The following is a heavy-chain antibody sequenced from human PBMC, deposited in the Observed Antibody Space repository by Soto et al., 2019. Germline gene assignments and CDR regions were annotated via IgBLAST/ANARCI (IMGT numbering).Heavy chain of an antibody. Sequence: EVQLLESGGGLVQPGGSLRLSCAPSGSTFSSYAMNWVRQAPGKGLEWVSVISGSGDGTYYADSLKGRFTISRDNSKNTLYLQMNSLRAEDTAVYYCALRGSGSYCHYWGQGTLVTVSS. CDR3: ALRGSGSYCHY. J-gene: IGHJ4*02. D-gene: IGHD1-26*01. CDR1: GSTFSSYA. CDR2: ISGSGDGT. V-gene: IGHV3-23*01.